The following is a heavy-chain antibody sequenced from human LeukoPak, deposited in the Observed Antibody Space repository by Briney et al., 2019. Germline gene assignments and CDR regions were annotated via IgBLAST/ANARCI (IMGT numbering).Heavy chain of an antibody. CDR1: GGSISSGTYY. D-gene: IGHD3-16*02. V-gene: IGHV4-61*02. CDR3: ARVPPYRAFEI. Sequence: PSETLSLTCTVSGGSISSGTYYWSWIRQPAGKGLEWIGRIHTSGGINYNPSLKSRVTISADTSKNQFSLKLSSVTAADTAAYYCARVPPYRAFEIWGPGTVVTVSS. J-gene: IGHJ3*02. CDR2: IHTSGGI.